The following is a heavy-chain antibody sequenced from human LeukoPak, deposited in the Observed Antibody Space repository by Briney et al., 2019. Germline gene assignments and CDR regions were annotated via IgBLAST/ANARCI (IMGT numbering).Heavy chain of an antibody. Sequence: ASVKVSCKTSGYTFTSFAMNWVRQAPGQGLEWMGWINTNTGNPTYAQGFTGRFVFSLDTSVSTAYLQISSLKAEDTAVYYCARGLRYSYGYEAGYWGQGTLVTVSS. J-gene: IGHJ4*02. CDR2: INTNTGNP. D-gene: IGHD5-18*01. CDR3: ARGLRYSYGYEAGY. CDR1: GYTFTSFA. V-gene: IGHV7-4-1*02.